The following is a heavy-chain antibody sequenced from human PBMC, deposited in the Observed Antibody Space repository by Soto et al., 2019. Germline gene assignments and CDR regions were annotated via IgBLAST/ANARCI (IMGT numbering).Heavy chain of an antibody. CDR3: ASRRDPMVRGVKAYGMDV. V-gene: IGHV4-61*01. Sequence: SETLSLTCTVSGGSVSSGSYYWSWIRQPPGKGLEWIGYIYYSGSTNYNPSLKSRVTISVDTSKNQFSLKLSSVTAADTAVYYCASRRDPMVRGVKAYGMDVWGQGTTVTVSS. CDR1: GGSVSSGSYY. CDR2: IYYSGST. J-gene: IGHJ6*02. D-gene: IGHD3-10*01.